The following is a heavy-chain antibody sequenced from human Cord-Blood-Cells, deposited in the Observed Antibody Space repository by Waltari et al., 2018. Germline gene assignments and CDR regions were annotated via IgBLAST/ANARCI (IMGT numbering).Heavy chain of an antibody. CDR1: GFTFRSYA. D-gene: IGHD1-1*01. J-gene: IGHJ4*02. CDR2: ISYDGSNK. CDR3: ARDPGLTTYYFDY. Sequence: QVQLVESGGGVVQPGRSLRLSCAASGFTFRSYAMHWVRQAPGKGLEWVAVISYDGSNKYYADSVKGRFTISRDNSKNTLYLQMNSLRAEDTAVYYCARDPGLTTYYFDYWGQGTLVTVSS. V-gene: IGHV3-30*04.